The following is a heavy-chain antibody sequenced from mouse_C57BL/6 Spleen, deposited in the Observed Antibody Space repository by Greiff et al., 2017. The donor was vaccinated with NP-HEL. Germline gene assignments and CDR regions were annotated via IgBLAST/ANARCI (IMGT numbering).Heavy chain of an antibody. J-gene: IGHJ1*03. V-gene: IGHV5-15*01. D-gene: IGHD1-1*01. CDR1: GFTFSDYG. CDR3: ARRGYYGSTPSYWYFDV. CDR2: ISNLAYSI. Sequence: EVMLVESGGGLVQPGGSLKLSCAASGFTFSDYGMAWVRQAPRKGPEWVAFISNLAYSIYYADTVTGRFTISRENAKNTLYLEMSSLRSEDTAMYYCARRGYYGSTPSYWYFDVWGTGTTVTVSS.